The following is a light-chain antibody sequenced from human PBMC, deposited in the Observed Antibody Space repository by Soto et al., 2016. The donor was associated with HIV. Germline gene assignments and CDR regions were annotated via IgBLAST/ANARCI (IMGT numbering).Light chain of an antibody. V-gene: IGLV3-21*03. CDR2: DDS. CDR1: NVGSKS. J-gene: IGLJ2*01. CDR3: QVWDSGSDPVV. Sequence: SSVLTQPPSVSVAPGKTARITCGGTNVGSKSVHWYQQKPGQAPVLVVYDDSDRPSGIPERFSGSNSGNTATLTISRVDIGDEADYYCQVWDSGSDPVVFGGGTKLTVL.